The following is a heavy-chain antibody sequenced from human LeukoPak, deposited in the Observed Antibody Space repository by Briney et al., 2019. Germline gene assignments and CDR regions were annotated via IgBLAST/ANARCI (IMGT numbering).Heavy chain of an antibody. Sequence: GGSLRLSCAASGFTFSSYGMHWVRQAPGKGLEWVAVISYDGSNKYYADSVKGRFTISRDNSKNTLYLQMNSLRAEDTAVYYCAKDPQPEGLPVVVDVWGQGTTVTVSS. CDR1: GFTFSSYG. V-gene: IGHV3-30*18. CDR2: ISYDGSNK. D-gene: IGHD2-8*02. J-gene: IGHJ6*02. CDR3: AKDPQPEGLPVVVDV.